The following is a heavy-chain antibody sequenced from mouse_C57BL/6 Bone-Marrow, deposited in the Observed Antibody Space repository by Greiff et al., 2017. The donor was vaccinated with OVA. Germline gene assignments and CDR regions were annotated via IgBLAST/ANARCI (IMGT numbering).Heavy chain of an antibody. CDR1: SYTFTSYW. J-gene: IGHJ4*01. V-gene: IGHV1-50*01. Sequence: VQLQQPGAELVKPGASVKLSCKASSYTFTSYWMQWVKQRPGQGLEWIGEIDPSDSYTNYNQKFKGKATLTVDTSSSTAYMQLSSLTSEDSAVYYCARSADGYYAMDYWGQGTSVTVSS. CDR2: IDPSDSYT. D-gene: IGHD2-3*01. CDR3: ARSADGYYAMDY.